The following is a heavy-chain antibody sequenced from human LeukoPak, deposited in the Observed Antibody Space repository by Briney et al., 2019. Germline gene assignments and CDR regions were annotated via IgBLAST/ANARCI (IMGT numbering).Heavy chain of an antibody. D-gene: IGHD3-10*01. CDR3: ARSNTMVRGVAFDV. V-gene: IGHV1-2*04. CDR2: INPNSGGT. J-gene: IGHJ3*01. CDR1: GYTFTGYY. Sequence: RGASVKVSCKASGYTFTGYYMHWVRQAPGQGLEWMGWINPNSGGTNYAQKFQGWVTMTRDTSISTAYMELSRLRSDDTAVYYCARSNTMVRGVAFDVWGQGTMVTVSS.